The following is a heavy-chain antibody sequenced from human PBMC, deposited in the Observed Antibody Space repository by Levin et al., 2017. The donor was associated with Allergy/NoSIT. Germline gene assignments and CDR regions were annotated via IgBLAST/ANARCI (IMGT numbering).Heavy chain of an antibody. J-gene: IGHJ6*02. CDR1: GFTLSSYW. D-gene: IGHD1-26*01. Sequence: GGSLRLSCAASGFTLSSYWMAWVRQAPGKGLEWVAHIKPDGSEKKYVDSVKGRFTISRDNAKNSLYLQMNSLRVEDTAVIYCVRGAWWEDHGLGVWGQGTTVIVSS. CDR2: IKPDGSEK. V-gene: IGHV3-7*01. CDR3: VRGAWWEDHGLGV.